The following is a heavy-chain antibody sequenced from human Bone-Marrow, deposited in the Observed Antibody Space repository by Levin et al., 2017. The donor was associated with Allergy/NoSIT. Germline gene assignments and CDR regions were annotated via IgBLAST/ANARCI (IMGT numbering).Heavy chain of an antibody. CDR1: GFTFSSYG. Sequence: GGSLRLSCAASGFTFSSYGMHWVRQAPGKGLEWVAVISYDGSNKYYADSVKGRFTISRDNSKNTLYLQMNSLRAEDTAVYYCAKEKAYYDYPWFDPWGQGTLVTVSS. J-gene: IGHJ5*02. D-gene: IGHD3-16*01. V-gene: IGHV3-30*18. CDR2: ISYDGSNK. CDR3: AKEKAYYDYPWFDP.